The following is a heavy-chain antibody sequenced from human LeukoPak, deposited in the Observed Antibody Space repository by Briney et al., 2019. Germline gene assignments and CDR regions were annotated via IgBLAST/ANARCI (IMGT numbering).Heavy chain of an antibody. D-gene: IGHD2-2*01. Sequence: GGSLRLSCAVSGLTFSNFKMNWVRQAPGKGLEWVSAISGSGGSTYYADSVKGRFTISRDNSKNTLYLQMNSLRAEDTAVYYCAKQVFIVVVPAAVDYWGQGTLVTVSS. CDR1: GLTFSNFK. J-gene: IGHJ4*02. V-gene: IGHV3-23*01. CDR3: AKQVFIVVVPAAVDY. CDR2: ISGSGGST.